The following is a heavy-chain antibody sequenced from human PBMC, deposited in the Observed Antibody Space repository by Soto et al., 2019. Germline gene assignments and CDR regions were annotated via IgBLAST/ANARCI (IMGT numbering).Heavy chain of an antibody. CDR1: GYTFTSYA. Sequence: QVQLVQSGAEVKKPGASVKVSCKASGYTFTSYAMHWVRQAPGQRLEWMGWINAGNGNTKYSQKFQGRVTITRDTSASTAYMGLSSLRSEDTAVYYCARAPESSSGYYYYYYMDVWGKGTTVTVSS. CDR3: ARAPESSSGYYYYYYMDV. J-gene: IGHJ6*03. D-gene: IGHD6-19*01. V-gene: IGHV1-3*01. CDR2: INAGNGNT.